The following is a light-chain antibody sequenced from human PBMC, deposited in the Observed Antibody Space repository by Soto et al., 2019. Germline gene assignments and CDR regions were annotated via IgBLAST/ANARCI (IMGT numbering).Light chain of an antibody. J-gene: IGLJ1*01. Sequence: QSAPTQPASVSGSPGQSITISCSGTSSDVGGYNFVAWYQQHPGKVPKVLIYDVSNRPSGVSDRFSGSKSGNTASLTISGLPPEDEADYYCSSYTTSYTLVFGTGTKLTVL. V-gene: IGLV2-14*03. CDR1: SSDVGGYNF. CDR2: DVS. CDR3: SSYTTSYTLV.